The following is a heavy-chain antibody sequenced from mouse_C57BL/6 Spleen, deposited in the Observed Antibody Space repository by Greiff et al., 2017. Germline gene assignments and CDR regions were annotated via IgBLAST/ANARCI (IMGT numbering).Heavy chain of an antibody. CDR1: GYTFTSYW. CDR2: IHPNSGST. D-gene: IGHD1-1*01. Sequence: QVQLQQPGAELVKPGASVKLSCKASGYTFTSYWMHWVKQRPGQGLEWIGMIHPNSGSTNYNEKFKSKATLTVDKSSSTAYMQLSSLTSEDSAVYYWARRGTVVAPDYWGQGTTLTVSS. J-gene: IGHJ2*01. CDR3: ARRGTVVAPDY. V-gene: IGHV1-64*01.